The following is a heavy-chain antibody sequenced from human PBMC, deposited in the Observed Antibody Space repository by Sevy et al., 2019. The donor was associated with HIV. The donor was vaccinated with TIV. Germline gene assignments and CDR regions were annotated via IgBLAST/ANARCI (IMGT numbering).Heavy chain of an antibody. Sequence: SLRLSCAASGFTFDDYAMHWVRQAPGKGLEWVSGISWNSGSIGYADSVKGRFTISRDNAKNSLYLQMNSLRAEDTALYYCAKEIPRNYGAYYYYYGMDVWGQGTTVTVSS. CDR1: GFTFDDYA. V-gene: IGHV3-9*01. J-gene: IGHJ6*02. CDR2: ISWNSGSI. D-gene: IGHD4-17*01. CDR3: AKEIPRNYGAYYYYYGMDV.